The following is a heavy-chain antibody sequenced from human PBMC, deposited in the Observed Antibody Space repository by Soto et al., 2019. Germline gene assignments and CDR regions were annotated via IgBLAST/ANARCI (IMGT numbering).Heavy chain of an antibody. Sequence: QVQLVQSGAEVKKPGASVKVSCKASGYTLTHYYMHWVRQAPGQGPEWVGVINPSTLVTSYAQKFKGRVTMTRDTFTSTVYMELNSLISEDTAVYYCARNGQTYDYYFVNNWGQATLVTVSS. CDR3: ARNGQTYDYYFVNN. J-gene: IGHJ4*02. D-gene: IGHD5-12*01. CDR2: INPSTLVT. CDR1: GYTLTHYY. V-gene: IGHV1-46*01.